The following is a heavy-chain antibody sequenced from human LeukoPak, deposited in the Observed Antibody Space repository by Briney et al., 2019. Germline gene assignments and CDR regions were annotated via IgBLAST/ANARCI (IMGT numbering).Heavy chain of an antibody. CDR1: GGTFNRYA. CDR3: ARQITMIEEGAFDI. D-gene: IGHD3-22*01. CDR2: IIPIIGTV. Sequence: GASVKVSCKASGGTFNRYAIIWVRQAPGQGLEWMGGIIPIIGTVNYAQKFQGRVTITADESTSTAYMELSSLRSEDTAVYYCARQITMIEEGAFDIWGQGTMVTVSS. V-gene: IGHV1-69*13. J-gene: IGHJ3*02.